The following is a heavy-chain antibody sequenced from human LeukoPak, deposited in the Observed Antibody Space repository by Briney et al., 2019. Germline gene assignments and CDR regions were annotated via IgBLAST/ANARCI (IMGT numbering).Heavy chain of an antibody. Sequence: ASVKVSCKASGYTFTSYYMHWVRQAPGQGPEWMGIINPSGGSTSYAQKFQGRVTMTRDMSTSTVYMELSSLRSEDTAVYYCAREDIAAAGTGGFDPWGQGTLVTVSS. V-gene: IGHV1-46*01. J-gene: IGHJ5*02. CDR2: INPSGGST. D-gene: IGHD6-13*01. CDR1: GYTFTSYY. CDR3: AREDIAAAGTGGFDP.